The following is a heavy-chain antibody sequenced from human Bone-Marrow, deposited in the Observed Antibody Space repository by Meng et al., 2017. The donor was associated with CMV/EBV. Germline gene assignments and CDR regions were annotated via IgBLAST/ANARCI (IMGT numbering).Heavy chain of an antibody. Sequence: GEFQKISCAASGFTCSSSWMHWVYQAPEKGPEWASAISGTGGSTYYGDSVKGRFTISRDNSKNTLYLQMNSLRAEDTAVYYCDRYCTSNSCYPQYGMDVWGQGTTVTVSS. CDR2: ISGTGGST. J-gene: IGHJ6*02. V-gene: IGHV3-23*01. D-gene: IGHD2-2*01. CDR3: DRYCTSNSCYPQYGMDV. CDR1: GFTCSSSW.